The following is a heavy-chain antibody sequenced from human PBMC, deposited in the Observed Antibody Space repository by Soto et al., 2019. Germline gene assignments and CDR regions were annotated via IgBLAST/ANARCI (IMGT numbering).Heavy chain of an antibody. CDR2: ISSTTNYI. J-gene: IGHJ4*02. CDR1: GFTFSRYS. Sequence: GGSLRLSCAASGFTFSRYSMNWVRQAPGKGLEWVSSISSTTNYIYYADSMKGRFTVSRDNAKNSVYLDMNSLSAEDTAVYYCARESEDLTSDFDYWGQGTLVTVSS. CDR3: ARESEDLTSDFDY. V-gene: IGHV3-21*01.